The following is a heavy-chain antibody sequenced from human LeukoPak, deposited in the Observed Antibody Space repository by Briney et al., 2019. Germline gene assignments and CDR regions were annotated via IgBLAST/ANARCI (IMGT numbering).Heavy chain of an antibody. CDR1: GGSINSSNW. CDR3: AREVGRGLFDY. D-gene: IGHD1-26*01. V-gene: IGHV4-4*02. J-gene: IGHJ4*02. Sequence: SETLSLTCAVSGGSINSSNWWGWVRQPPGKGLEWIGEIYHSGSTKYNPSLKSRVTISVDKSKNQFSLKLSSVTAADTAVYYCAREVGRGLFDYWGQGTLVTVSS. CDR2: IYHSGST.